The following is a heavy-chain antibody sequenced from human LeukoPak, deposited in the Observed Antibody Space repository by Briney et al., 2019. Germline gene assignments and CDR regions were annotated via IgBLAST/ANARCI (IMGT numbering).Heavy chain of an antibody. J-gene: IGHJ4*02. CDR3: ARVKGMVAAAGTPHLDY. V-gene: IGHV4-59*11. D-gene: IGHD6-13*01. Sequence: SHTLSLTCTVSGDPISSHYWNCIRQPPGKGLEGISYIYYSESTYYNPSLKSRVTISVDTSKNQRSLKVSSVTAADTAVYYCARVKGMVAAAGTPHLDYWGQGTLVTVSS. CDR1: GDPISSHY. CDR2: IYYSEST.